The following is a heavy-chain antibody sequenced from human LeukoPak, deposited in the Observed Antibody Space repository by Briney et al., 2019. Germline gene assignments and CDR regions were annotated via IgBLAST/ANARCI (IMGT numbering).Heavy chain of an antibody. J-gene: IGHJ4*02. Sequence: SQTLSLTCTVSDASISSGTYYWTWIRQPPGKGLEWIGYIYYSGSTNYNPSLKSRVTISVGTSKNQFSLKLTSVTAADTAVYYCARGVNSGYFDYCGQGTLVTVSS. D-gene: IGHD1-26*01. CDR2: IYYSGST. CDR1: DASISSGTYY. V-gene: IGHV4-61*01. CDR3: ARGVNSGYFDY.